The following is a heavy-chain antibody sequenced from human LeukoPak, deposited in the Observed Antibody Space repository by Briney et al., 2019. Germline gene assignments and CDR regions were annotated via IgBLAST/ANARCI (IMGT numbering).Heavy chain of an antibody. Sequence: GGSLRLSCAASGFTFDDYAMHWVRQAPGKGLEWVSGISWNSGSIGYADSVKGRFSISRDNAKNSLYLQMNSLRAEDTAIYYCARDDLSVWGQGTLVTVSS. V-gene: IGHV3-9*01. CDR2: ISWNSGSI. J-gene: IGHJ3*01. CDR1: GFTFDDYA. CDR3: ARDDLSV.